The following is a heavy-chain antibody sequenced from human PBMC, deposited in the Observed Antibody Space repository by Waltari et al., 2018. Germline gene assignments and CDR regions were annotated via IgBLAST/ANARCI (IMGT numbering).Heavy chain of an antibody. V-gene: IGHV3-23*01. J-gene: IGHJ4*02. CDR2: ISGSGGST. D-gene: IGHD6-13*01. CDR3: AKSFIAAPAVDY. Sequence: EVQLLESGGGLVQPGGSLRLSCAASGFTFSSYAMSWVRQAPGKGWGGVIAISGSGGSTYYADSVKGRFTISRDNSKNTLYLQRNSRRAEDTAVYYCAKSFIAAPAVDYWGQGTLVTVSS. CDR1: GFTFSSYA.